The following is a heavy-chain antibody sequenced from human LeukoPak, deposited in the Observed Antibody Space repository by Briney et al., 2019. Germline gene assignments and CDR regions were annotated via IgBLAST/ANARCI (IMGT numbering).Heavy chain of an antibody. V-gene: IGHV3-73*01. Sequence: PGGSPKLSCAASGFTFSGSAMHWVRQASGKGLEWVGRIRSKANSYATAYAASVKGRFTISRDDSKNTAYLQMNSLKTEDTAVYYCTRHDYGGHYYYGMDVWGKGTTVTVSS. J-gene: IGHJ6*04. CDR3: TRHDYGGHYYYGMDV. CDR1: GFTFSGSA. D-gene: IGHD4-23*01. CDR2: IRSKANSYAT.